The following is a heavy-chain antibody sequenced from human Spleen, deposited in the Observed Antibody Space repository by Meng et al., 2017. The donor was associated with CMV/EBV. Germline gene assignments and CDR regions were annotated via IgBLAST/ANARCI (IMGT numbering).Heavy chain of an antibody. CDR2: INPNSGGT. V-gene: IGHV1-2*02. J-gene: IGHJ4*02. Sequence: ASVKVSCTASGYTFTGYYMHWVRQAPGQGLEWMGWINPNSGGTNYAQKFQGRVTMTRDTSISTAYMELSRLRSDDTAVYYCARIPRAAAGRMLGDYWGQGTLVTVSS. CDR3: ARIPRAAAGRMLGDY. D-gene: IGHD6-13*01. CDR1: GYTFTGYY.